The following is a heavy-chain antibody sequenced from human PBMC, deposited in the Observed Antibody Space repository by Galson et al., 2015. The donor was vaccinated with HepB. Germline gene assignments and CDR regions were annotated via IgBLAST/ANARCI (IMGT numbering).Heavy chain of an antibody. CDR3: AKGHRAAAGRYFFDF. J-gene: IGHJ4*02. D-gene: IGHD6-13*01. V-gene: IGHV3-30*18. CDR1: GFTFSDFA. CDR2: ISYDGSHK. Sequence: SLRLSCAASGFTFSDFAMHWVRQAPGKGLEWVALISYDGSHKDYGDSVKGRFTVSRDNSKNTVYLQMNSLRVEDTAVYYCAKGHRAAAGRYFFDFWGQGTRVTVSS.